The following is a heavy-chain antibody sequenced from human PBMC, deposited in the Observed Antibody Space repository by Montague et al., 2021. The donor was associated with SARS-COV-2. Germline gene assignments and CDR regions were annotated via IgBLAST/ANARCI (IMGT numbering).Heavy chain of an antibody. CDR1: GGSISSYY. D-gene: IGHD6-19*01. Sequence: SETLSLTCTVSGGSISSYYWSWIRQPPGKGLEWIGYIYYSGSTNYNPPLKSRVTISVDTSKNQFSLKLSSVTAADTAVYYCARGSGWMGYAFDIWGQGTMVTVSS. J-gene: IGHJ3*02. CDR3: ARGSGWMGYAFDI. V-gene: IGHV4-59*01. CDR2: IYYSGST.